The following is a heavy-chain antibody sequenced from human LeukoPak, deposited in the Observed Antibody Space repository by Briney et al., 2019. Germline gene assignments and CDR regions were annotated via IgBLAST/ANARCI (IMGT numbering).Heavy chain of an antibody. CDR1: GFXFTSYA. CDR3: ATGDGYKFDY. CDR2: ISSTSSYI. V-gene: IGHV3-21*01. Sequence: GGSLRLSCAASGFXFTSYAINWVRQAPGKGLEWVSSISSTSSYIYYADSVKGRFTISRDNAKNSLYLQMNSLRAEDTAVYYCATGDGYKFDYWGQGTLVTVSS. J-gene: IGHJ4*02. D-gene: IGHD5-24*01.